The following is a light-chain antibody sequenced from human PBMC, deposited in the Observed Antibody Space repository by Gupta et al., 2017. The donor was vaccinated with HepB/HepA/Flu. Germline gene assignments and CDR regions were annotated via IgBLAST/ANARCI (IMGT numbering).Light chain of an antibody. CDR1: SGHSNYA. CDR3: QTWGTGIRV. Sequence: QLVLTQSPSASASLGASLKLTCTLSSGHSNYAIAWHQQQPEKGPRYLMKLNSDGSHRKGDGIPDRFSGSSSGAERYLTISSLQSEDEADYYCQTWGTGIRVFGGGTKLTVL. CDR2: LNSDGSH. V-gene: IGLV4-69*01. J-gene: IGLJ2*01.